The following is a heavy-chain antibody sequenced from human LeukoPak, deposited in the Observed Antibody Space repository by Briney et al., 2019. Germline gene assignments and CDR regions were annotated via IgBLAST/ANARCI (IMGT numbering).Heavy chain of an antibody. V-gene: IGHV4-59*08. J-gene: IGHJ4*02. Sequence: SETLSLTCAVSGGSISSHYWSWIRQPPGKGLEWIGFIYYGGTTKYNPSLKSRVTISADTSKNQFSLKLSSVTAADTAVYYCARQADDSSSSLVYFDYWGQGTLVTVSS. CDR3: ARQADDSSSSLVYFDY. CDR1: GGSISSHY. CDR2: IYYGGTT. D-gene: IGHD6-6*01.